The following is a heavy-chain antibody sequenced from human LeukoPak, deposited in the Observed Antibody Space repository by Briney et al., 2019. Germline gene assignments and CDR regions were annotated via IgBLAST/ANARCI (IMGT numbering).Heavy chain of an antibody. CDR3: ARGAYGSGTYHDFDI. J-gene: IGHJ3*02. Sequence: GRSLRLSCAASGFTFSSYGMHWVRQAPGKGLEWVAVIWYDGSNKYYVDSVKGRFTISRDNSKNTLYLQMNSLRAEDTAVYYCARGAYGSGTYHDFDIWGQGTMVTVSS. D-gene: IGHD3-10*01. CDR2: IWYDGSNK. V-gene: IGHV3-33*01. CDR1: GFTFSSYG.